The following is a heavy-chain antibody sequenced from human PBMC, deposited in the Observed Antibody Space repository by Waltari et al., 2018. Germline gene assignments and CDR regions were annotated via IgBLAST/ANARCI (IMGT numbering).Heavy chain of an antibody. CDR3: VGGGPYNWFDP. J-gene: IGHJ5*02. V-gene: IGHV3-7*01. Sequence: EVQLVESGGGLVQPGGSLRLSCAASGFTFSSSWMSWVRQAPGKGLEWVANIKQDGSEKYYVDSVKGRFTISRDNAKNSLYLQMNSLRAEDTAVYYCVGGGPYNWFDPWGQGTLVTVSS. D-gene: IGHD3-16*01. CDR1: GFTFSSSW. CDR2: IKQDGSEK.